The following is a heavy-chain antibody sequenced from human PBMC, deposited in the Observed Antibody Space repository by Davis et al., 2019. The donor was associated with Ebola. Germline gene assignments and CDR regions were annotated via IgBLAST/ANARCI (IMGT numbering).Heavy chain of an antibody. Sequence: ASVKVSCKASGGTFSSYTISWVRQAPGQGLEWMGWISGYEDNTNYAPRFQGRITLTKNRATSTVYMELRSLTSDDTAVYYCARDLATSSGAHFFYFGMDVWGEGTSVAVSS. V-gene: IGHV1-18*01. J-gene: IGHJ6*04. CDR1: GGTFSSYT. CDR2: ISGYEDNT. CDR3: ARDLATSSGAHFFYFGMDV. D-gene: IGHD3-10*01.